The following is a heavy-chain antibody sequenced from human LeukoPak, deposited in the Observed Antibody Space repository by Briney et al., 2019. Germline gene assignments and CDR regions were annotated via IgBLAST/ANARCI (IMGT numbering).Heavy chain of an antibody. V-gene: IGHV4-59*01. J-gene: IGHJ5*02. D-gene: IGHD3-22*01. CDR2: IYYSGST. CDR1: GGSISSYY. Sequence: SETLSLTCTVSGGSISSYYWSWIRQPPGKGLEWIGYIYYSGSTNYNPSLKSRVTISVDTSKNQFSLKLSSVTAADTAVYYCARDSYDSSGYYYCWFDPWGQGTLVTVSS. CDR3: ARDSYDSSGYYYCWFDP.